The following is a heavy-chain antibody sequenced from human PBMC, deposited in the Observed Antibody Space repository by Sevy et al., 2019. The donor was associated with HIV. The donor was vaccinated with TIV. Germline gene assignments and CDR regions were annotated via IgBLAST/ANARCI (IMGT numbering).Heavy chain of an antibody. CDR2: IRRRSSTI. D-gene: IGHD4-17*01. CDR3: ARITVTTHFDY. V-gene: IGHV3-48*01. Sequence: GGSLRLSCAASGFTFSSFIMSWVRQAPGKGLEWISYIRRRSSTIYYADSVMGRFTISRDDAVNSLSLQMNSLRAEDTAVYYCARITVTTHFDYWGPGTLVTVSS. J-gene: IGHJ4*02. CDR1: GFTFSSFI.